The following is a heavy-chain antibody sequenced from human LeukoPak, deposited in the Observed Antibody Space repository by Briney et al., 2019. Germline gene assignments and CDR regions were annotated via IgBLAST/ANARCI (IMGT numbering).Heavy chain of an antibody. D-gene: IGHD3-10*01. Sequence: SETLSLTCTVSGVSISSSNSYWGWIRQPPGKGLEWIGSIYYSGNTYYNASLKSQVSISIDTSKNQFSLKLTSVTAADTAVYYCAWGHYYAAFDYWGQGTLVTVSS. CDR2: IYYSGNT. V-gene: IGHV4-39*01. CDR3: AWGHYYAAFDY. CDR1: GVSISSSNSY. J-gene: IGHJ4*02.